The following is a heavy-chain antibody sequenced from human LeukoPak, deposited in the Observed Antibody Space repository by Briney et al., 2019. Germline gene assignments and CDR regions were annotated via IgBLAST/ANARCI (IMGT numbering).Heavy chain of an antibody. D-gene: IGHD3-9*01. CDR2: IYYSGST. CDR1: GGSISSSSYY. V-gene: IGHV4-39*01. Sequence: PSETLSLTCTVSGGSISSSSYYRGWIRQPPGKGLEWIGSIYYSGSTYYNPSLKSRVTISVDTSKNQFSLKLSSVTAADTAVYYCARQGYDILTGPDYWGQGTLVTVSS. J-gene: IGHJ4*02. CDR3: ARQGYDILTGPDY.